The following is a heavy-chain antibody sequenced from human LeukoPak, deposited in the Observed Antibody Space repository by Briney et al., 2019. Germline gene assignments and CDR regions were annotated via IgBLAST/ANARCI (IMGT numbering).Heavy chain of an antibody. Sequence: RPGGSLRLSCAASGFTFSSYAMSWVRQVPGKGLEWVSAISGSGGSTYYADSVKGRFTISRDNSKNTLYLQMNSLRAEDTAVYYCASLAMGGYYQQAMDYWGQGTLVTVSS. CDR2: ISGSGGST. D-gene: IGHD3-10*01. CDR3: ASLAMGGYYQQAMDY. J-gene: IGHJ4*02. V-gene: IGHV3-23*01. CDR1: GFTFSSYA.